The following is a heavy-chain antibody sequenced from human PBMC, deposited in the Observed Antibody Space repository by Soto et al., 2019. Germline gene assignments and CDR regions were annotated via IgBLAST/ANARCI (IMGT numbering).Heavy chain of an antibody. CDR1: GFTFSSYE. D-gene: IGHD3-10*01. CDR2: ISSSGSTI. Sequence: XGSLRLSCAASGFTFSSYEMNWVRQAPGKGLEWVSYISSSGSTIYYADSVKGRFTISRDNAKNSLYLQMNSLRAEDTAVYYCARETMVRGVIAAWDYWGQGTLVTVSS. V-gene: IGHV3-48*03. J-gene: IGHJ4*02. CDR3: ARETMVRGVIAAWDY.